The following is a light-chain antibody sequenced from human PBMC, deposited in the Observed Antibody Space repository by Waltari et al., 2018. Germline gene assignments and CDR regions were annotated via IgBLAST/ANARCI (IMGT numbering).Light chain of an antibody. CDR1: QTVGTY. Sequence: EIVLTQSPGTLSLSPGERATLSCRASQTVGTYLAWYQQKPGQAPRLLIYDASHRATGISARFSGSGSGTDFTLTISSLEPGDSGVYYCQQRSDRPPVSFGQGTKLEIK. J-gene: IGKJ2*03. V-gene: IGKV3-11*01. CDR2: DAS. CDR3: QQRSDRPPVS.